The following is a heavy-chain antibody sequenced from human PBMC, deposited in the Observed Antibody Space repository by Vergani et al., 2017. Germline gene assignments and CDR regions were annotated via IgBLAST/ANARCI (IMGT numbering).Heavy chain of an antibody. V-gene: IGHV3-23*04. D-gene: IGHD5-12*01. J-gene: IGHJ6*01. Sequence: VQLVESGGDLVQPGGSLRLSCAASGFTFNHYAMNWVRQAPGKGLEWFSGISGSGGSTYYAGAVKGRFTISRDSSKNTLYLQMNSLSAGDTAVYYCAKANPRNSGYDYLYYYHAMDVWWQGTTVTVSS. CDR1: GFTFNHYA. CDR3: AKANPRNSGYDYLYYYHAMDV. CDR2: ISGSGGST.